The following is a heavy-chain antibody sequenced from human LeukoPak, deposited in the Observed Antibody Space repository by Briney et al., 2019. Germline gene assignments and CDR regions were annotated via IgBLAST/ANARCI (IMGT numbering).Heavy chain of an antibody. CDR3: ASRWETGTSEKDVWFDP. V-gene: IGHV4-34*01. CDR2: INHSGST. J-gene: IGHJ5*02. D-gene: IGHD2-2*01. CDR1: GGSFSDYY. Sequence: SETLSLTCAVYGGSFSDYYWSWIRQPPGKGLEWIGEINHSGSTNYNPSLKSRVTISVDTSKNQFSLKLSSATAADTAVYYCASRWETGTSEKDVWFDPWGQGTQVTVSS.